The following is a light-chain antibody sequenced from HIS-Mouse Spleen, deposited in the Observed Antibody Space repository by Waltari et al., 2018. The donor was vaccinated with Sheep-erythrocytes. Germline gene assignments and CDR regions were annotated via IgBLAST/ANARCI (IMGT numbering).Light chain of an antibody. Sequence: QSVLTQPPSVSEAPRQRVTISCSGSSSNIGNNAVNWYQQLPGKAPKLLIYYDDLPPSGVSDRFSGSKSGNSASLAISGLQSEDEADYYCAAWDDSLNGVVFGGGTKLTVL. V-gene: IGLV1-36*01. CDR2: YDD. J-gene: IGLJ2*01. CDR1: SSNIGNNA. CDR3: AAWDDSLNGVV.